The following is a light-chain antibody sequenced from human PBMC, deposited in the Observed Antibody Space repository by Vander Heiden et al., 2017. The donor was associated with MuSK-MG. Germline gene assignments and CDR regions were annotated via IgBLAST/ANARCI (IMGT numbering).Light chain of an antibody. CDR3: AAWDDGLNGWV. CDR2: SNN. Sequence: QSVLTQPPSASGTPGQRVTISCSGSSSNIGSNTVNLYQQLPGTAPKLRIYSNNQRPSGVPDRFSGSKSGTSASLAISGLQSEDEADYDCAAWDDGLNGWVFGGGTKLTVL. CDR1: SSNIGSNT. V-gene: IGLV1-44*01. J-gene: IGLJ3*02.